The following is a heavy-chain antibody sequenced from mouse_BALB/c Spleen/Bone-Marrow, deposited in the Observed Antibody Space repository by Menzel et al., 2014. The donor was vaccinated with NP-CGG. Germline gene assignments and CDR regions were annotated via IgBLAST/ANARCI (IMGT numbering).Heavy chain of an antibody. D-gene: IGHD2-1*01. Sequence: VQLKESGPELVKPGASVKMSCKASGYTFTSYVMHWVKQKPGQGLEWIGYTNPYNDGTKYNEKFKGKATLTSDKSSSTAYMELSSLTSEDSAVYYCARPGGNYVLYAMDYWGQGTSVTVSS. CDR1: GYTFTSYV. CDR2: TNPYNDGT. V-gene: IGHV1-14*01. CDR3: ARPGGNYVLYAMDY. J-gene: IGHJ4*01.